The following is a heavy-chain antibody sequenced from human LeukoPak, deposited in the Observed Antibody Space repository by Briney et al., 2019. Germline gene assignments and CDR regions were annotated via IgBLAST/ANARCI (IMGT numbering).Heavy chain of an antibody. J-gene: IGHJ3*02. Sequence: GGSLRLSCAASGFTFSSYWMHWVRQAPGKGRVWVSRINSDGSSTSYADSVKGRFTISRDNAKNTLYLQMNSLRAEDTAVYYCAREGAYCGGDCPRGDAFDIWGQGTMVTVSS. CDR2: INSDGSST. D-gene: IGHD2-21*02. V-gene: IGHV3-74*01. CDR1: GFTFSSYW. CDR3: AREGAYCGGDCPRGDAFDI.